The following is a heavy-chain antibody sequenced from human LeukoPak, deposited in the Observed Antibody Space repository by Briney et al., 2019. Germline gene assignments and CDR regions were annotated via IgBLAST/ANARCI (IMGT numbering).Heavy chain of an antibody. CDR2: INHSGST. D-gene: IGHD2-2*01. CDR1: GGSFSGYY. Sequence: SETLSLTCAVYGGSFSGYYWSWIRQPPGKGLEWIGEINHSGSTNYNPTLKSRVTISVNTSRNQFSLKLSSVTAADTAVYYCARGVVPAANGTNYFDYWGQGTLVTVSS. J-gene: IGHJ4*02. CDR3: ARGVVPAANGTNYFDY. V-gene: IGHV4-34*01.